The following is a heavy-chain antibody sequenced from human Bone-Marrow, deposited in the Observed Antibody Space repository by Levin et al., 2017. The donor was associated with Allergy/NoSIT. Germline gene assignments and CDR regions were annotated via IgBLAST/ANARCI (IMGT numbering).Heavy chain of an antibody. CDR2: ISGSGGST. V-gene: IGHV3-23*01. J-gene: IGHJ6*02. Sequence: PGGSLRLSCAASGFTFSSYAMSWVRQAPGKGLEWVSAISGSGGSTYYADSVKGRFTISRDNSKNTLYLQMNSLRAEDTAVYYCAKGGPYYDYVWGSYRYKIYYYGMDVWGQGTTVTVSS. CDR1: GFTFSSYA. CDR3: AKGGPYYDYVWGSYRYKIYYYGMDV. D-gene: IGHD3-16*02.